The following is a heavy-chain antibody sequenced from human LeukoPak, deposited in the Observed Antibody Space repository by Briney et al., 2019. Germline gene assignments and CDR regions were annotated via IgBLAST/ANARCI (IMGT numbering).Heavy chain of an antibody. Sequence: ASVKVSCKASGYTFTSYYIHWVRQAPGQGLEWMGWINPNSGGTSYTQKFQGRVTMTRDTSISTVYMEMSSLRSDDTAVYYCARDEEEWGGWGFWFDPWGQGTLVTVSS. D-gene: IGHD6-19*01. CDR3: ARDEEEWGGWGFWFDP. V-gene: IGHV1-2*02. CDR1: GYTFTSYY. CDR2: INPNSGGT. J-gene: IGHJ5*02.